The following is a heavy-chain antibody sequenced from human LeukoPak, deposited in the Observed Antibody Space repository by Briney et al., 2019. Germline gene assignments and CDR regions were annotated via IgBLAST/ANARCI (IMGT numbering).Heavy chain of an antibody. J-gene: IGHJ6*03. V-gene: IGHV4-59*01. CDR2: VGHTGST. CDR3: ARGRVSSSTWYSTYYYFFYMDF. CDR1: DDSITMYY. Sequence: SETLSLTCTVSDDSITMYYWTWIRQPPGKGLEWIGYVGHTGSTKFNPSLNGRVSISRDTSNNFFSLRLRSVTAADTAVYFCARGRVSSSTWYSTYYYFFYMDFWGKGTTVTVSS. D-gene: IGHD4-11*01.